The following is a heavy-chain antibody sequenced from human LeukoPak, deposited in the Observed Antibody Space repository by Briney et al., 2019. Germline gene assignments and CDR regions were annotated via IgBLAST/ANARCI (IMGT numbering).Heavy chain of an antibody. V-gene: IGHV3-53*01. CDR2: IYNGGST. Sequence: GGSLRLSCAASGLTVSSNFMTWVRQTPGKGLEWVSVIYNGGSTYYADSVKGRFTISRDKSKKTVFLQMNSLRAEDTAVYYCAIGMSGTYRVDYWCQSTLVIVSS. J-gene: IGHJ4*02. D-gene: IGHD1-26*01. CDR1: GLTVSSNF. CDR3: AIGMSGTYRVDY.